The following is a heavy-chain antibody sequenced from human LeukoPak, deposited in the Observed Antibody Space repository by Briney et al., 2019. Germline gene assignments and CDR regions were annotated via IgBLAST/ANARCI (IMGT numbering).Heavy chain of an antibody. V-gene: IGHV4-30-4*01. CDR3: AAGVEWFDP. D-gene: IGHD3-10*01. J-gene: IGHJ5*02. Sequence: PSQTLSLTCTVSGGSISSGEYFWSWIRQPPGKGLEWIGYIHYSGSTSYNPSLKSRVTISVDTSKNQFSLKLSSVTAVDTAVYYCAAGVEWFDPWGQGTLVTVSS. CDR1: GGSISSGEYF. CDR2: IHYSGST.